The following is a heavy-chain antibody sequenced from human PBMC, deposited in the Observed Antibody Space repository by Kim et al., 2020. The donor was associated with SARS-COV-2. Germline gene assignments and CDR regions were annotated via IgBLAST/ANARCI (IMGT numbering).Heavy chain of an antibody. CDR3: ARQAIIRRYFDWSLNWFDP. J-gene: IGHJ5*02. V-gene: IGHV4-39*01. Sequence: SETLSLTCTVSGGSISSSSYYWGWIRQPPGKGLEWIGIIYYSGSTYYNPSLKSRVTISVDTSKNQFSLKLSSVTAADTAVYYCARQAIIRRYFDWSLNWFDPWGQGTLVTVSS. D-gene: IGHD3-9*01. CDR2: IYYSGST. CDR1: GGSISSSSYY.